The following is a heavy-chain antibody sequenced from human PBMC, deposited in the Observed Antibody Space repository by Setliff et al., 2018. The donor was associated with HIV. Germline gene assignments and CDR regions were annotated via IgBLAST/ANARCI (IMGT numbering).Heavy chain of an antibody. Sequence: GGSLRLSCAASGFTVSTNYMSWVRQAPGKGLEWVSIIYTGGSTYYADSVKGRFTISRDNSKNTLCLQMNSLRAEDTAVYYCARTEEWWRPFDYWGQGTLVTVSS. CDR3: ARTEEWWRPFDY. CDR2: IYTGGST. J-gene: IGHJ4*02. V-gene: IGHV3-66*02. D-gene: IGHD2-8*01. CDR1: GFTVSTNY.